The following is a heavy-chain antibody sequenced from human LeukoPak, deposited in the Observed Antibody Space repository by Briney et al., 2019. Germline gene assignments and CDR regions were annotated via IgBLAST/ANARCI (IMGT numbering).Heavy chain of an antibody. CDR1: GFTFSSYG. Sequence: PGGSLRLSCAASGFTFSSYGMSWVRQAPGKGLEWVSAISGSGGSTYYADSVKGRFTISRDNSKNTLYLQMNSLRAEDTAVYYCAKDLRETYYYDSSGYYYVGYYFDYWGQGTLVTVSS. CDR3: AKDLRETYYYDSSGYYYVGYYFDY. J-gene: IGHJ4*02. CDR2: ISGSGGST. D-gene: IGHD3-22*01. V-gene: IGHV3-23*01.